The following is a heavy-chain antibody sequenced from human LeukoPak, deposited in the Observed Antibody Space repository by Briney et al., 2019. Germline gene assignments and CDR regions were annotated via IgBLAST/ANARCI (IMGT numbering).Heavy chain of an antibody. CDR3: AKSQLDLDY. Sequence: GGSQRLSCAAPGFTFSNYAMHWVRQAPGKGLEWVTVISYDGSNQYYADFVKGRFTISRDNSKNTLYLQMNSLRAEDTAVYYCAKSQLDLDYWGQGTLVTVSS. CDR1: GFTFSNYA. V-gene: IGHV3-30*04. D-gene: IGHD1-1*01. CDR2: ISYDGSNQ. J-gene: IGHJ4*02.